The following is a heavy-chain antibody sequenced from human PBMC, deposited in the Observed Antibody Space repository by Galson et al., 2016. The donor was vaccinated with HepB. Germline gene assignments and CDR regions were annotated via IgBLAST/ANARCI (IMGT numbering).Heavy chain of an antibody. CDR2: TYYRSKWYH. Sequence: CAISGDSVSSNSAAWNWIRQSPSRGLEWLGRTYYRSKWYHDYAISAKSRITISPDTSRNQFSLHLNSVTPEDTAGYYCARGTTMTHPLVKDIWGQGTTVTVSS. CDR1: GDSVSSNSAA. J-gene: IGHJ6*02. V-gene: IGHV6-1*01. CDR3: ARGTTMTHPLVKDI. D-gene: IGHD3-16*02.